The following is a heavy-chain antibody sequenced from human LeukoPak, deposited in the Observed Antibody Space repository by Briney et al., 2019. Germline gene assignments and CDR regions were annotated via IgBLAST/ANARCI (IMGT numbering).Heavy chain of an antibody. D-gene: IGHD3-9*01. CDR2: ISYDGSNK. CDR1: GFTFSSYA. V-gene: IGHV3-30*04. CDR3: ARAPPPLRYFDW. Sequence: GGSLRLSCAASGFTFSSYAMHWVRQAPGKGLEWVAVISYDGSNKYYADSVKGRFTISRDNSKNTLYLQMNSLRAEDTAVYYCARAPPPLRYFDWWGQGTLVTVSS. J-gene: IGHJ4*02.